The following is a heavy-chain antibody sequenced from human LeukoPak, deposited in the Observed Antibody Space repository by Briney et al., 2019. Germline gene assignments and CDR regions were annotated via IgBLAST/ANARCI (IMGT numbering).Heavy chain of an antibody. CDR1: GYTFTSYG. D-gene: IGHD6-6*01. J-gene: IGHJ6*03. CDR2: INPSGGST. V-gene: IGHV1-46*01. Sequence: ASVKVSCKASGYTFTSYGISWVRQAPGQGLEWMGIINPSGGSTSYAQKFQGRVTMTRDTSTSTVYMELSSLRSEDTAVYYCARDREEYSSSFGSDLNYYMDVWGKGTTVTVSS. CDR3: ARDREEYSSSFGSDLNYYMDV.